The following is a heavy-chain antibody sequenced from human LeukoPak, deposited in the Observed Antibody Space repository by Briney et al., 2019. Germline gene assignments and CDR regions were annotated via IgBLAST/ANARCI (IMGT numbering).Heavy chain of an antibody. CDR3: AKDRWIRYCSGGSCYSNAFDI. Sequence: GGSLRLSCAASGFTFSSYGMHWVRQAPGKGLEWVTFIRYDGTNEYYADSVRGRFTISRDNSKNTLYLQMNSLRAEDTAVYYCAKDRWIRYCSGGSCYSNAFDIWGQGTMVTVSS. V-gene: IGHV3-30*02. CDR1: GFTFSSYG. CDR2: IRYDGTNE. J-gene: IGHJ3*02. D-gene: IGHD2-15*01.